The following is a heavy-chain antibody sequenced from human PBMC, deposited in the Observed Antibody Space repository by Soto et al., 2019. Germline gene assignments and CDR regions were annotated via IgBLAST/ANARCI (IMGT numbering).Heavy chain of an antibody. V-gene: IGHV1-3*04. J-gene: IGHJ4*02. D-gene: IGHD2-2*01. CDR1: GYTFTSYA. CDR3: SVVPLTFY. CDR2: INTDSGNA. Sequence: GASVKVSCKASGYTFTSYAVHWVRQAPGQRPEWMGWINTDSGNARYSQKFQGRVTITRDTSASTAFMELDSLRSEDTAVYYCSVVPLTFYWGQGTPVTVSS.